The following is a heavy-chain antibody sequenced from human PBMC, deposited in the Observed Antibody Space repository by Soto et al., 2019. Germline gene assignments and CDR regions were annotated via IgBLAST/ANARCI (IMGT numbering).Heavy chain of an antibody. Sequence: LVILPLTNTVVCGSIRNYYWSWIRQPPGKGLEWIGYIYYSGSTNYNPSLKSRVTISVDTSKNQFSLKLSSVTAADTAVYYCARAPRGNYGYPPYFDYWGQGTLVTVSS. CDR3: ARAPRGNYGYPPYFDY. CDR2: IYYSGST. V-gene: IGHV4-59*01. D-gene: IGHD3-10*01. J-gene: IGHJ4*02. CDR1: CGSIRNYY.